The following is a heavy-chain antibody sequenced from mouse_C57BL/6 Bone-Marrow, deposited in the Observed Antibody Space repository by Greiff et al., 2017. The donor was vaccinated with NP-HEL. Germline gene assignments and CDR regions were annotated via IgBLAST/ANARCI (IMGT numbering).Heavy chain of an antibody. Sequence: VKLQQSGAELARPGASVKMSCKASGYTFTSYTMHWVKQRPGQGLEWIGYINPSSGYTKYNQKFKDKATLTADKSSSTAYMQLSSLTSEDSAVYSSARWTTVVATGYFDYWGQGTTLTVSS. CDR2: INPSSGYT. CDR3: ARWTTVVATGYFDY. J-gene: IGHJ2*01. CDR1: GYTFTSYT. V-gene: IGHV1-4*01. D-gene: IGHD1-1*01.